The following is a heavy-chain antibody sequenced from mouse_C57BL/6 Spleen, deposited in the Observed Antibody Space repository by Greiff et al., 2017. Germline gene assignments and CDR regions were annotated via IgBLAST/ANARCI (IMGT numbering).Heavy chain of an antibody. V-gene: IGHV1-52*01. CDR2: IDPSDSET. J-gene: IGHJ2*01. D-gene: IGHD1-1*01. CDR3: ARGGYGSRPPDS. CDR1: GYTFTSYW. Sequence: QVQLQQPGAELVRPGSSVKLSCKASGYTFTSYWMHWVKQRPIQGLEWIGNIDPSDSETHYNQKFKDKATLTVDKSSSTAYMQLSSLTSEDSAVYYCARGGYGSRPPDSWGQGTTLTVSS.